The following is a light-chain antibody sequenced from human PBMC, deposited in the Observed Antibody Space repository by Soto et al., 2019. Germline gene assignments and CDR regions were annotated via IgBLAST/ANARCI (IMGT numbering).Light chain of an antibody. CDR2: RAS. J-gene: IGKJ1*01. V-gene: IGKV1-5*03. Sequence: DIQMTQSPSTLSASVGDTVTITCRASQSISRWLAWYQQKPGKAPKLLIYRASILETGVPSRFSGSGSGTEYPLTTSSLQPDDLATYYCQQYDSYWTFGQGTKVEIK. CDR3: QQYDSYWT. CDR1: QSISRW.